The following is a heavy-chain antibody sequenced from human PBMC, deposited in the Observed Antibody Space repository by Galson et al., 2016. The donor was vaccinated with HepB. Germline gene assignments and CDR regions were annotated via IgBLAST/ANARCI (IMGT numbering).Heavy chain of an antibody. CDR1: GYTFTNNG. J-gene: IGHJ4*02. V-gene: IGHV1-3*04. CDR3: ARDYRNYPGEIGY. CDR2: TNTDNGNT. D-gene: IGHD7-27*01. Sequence: SVKVSCKASGYTFTNNGINWVRQAPGQRLEWMGWTNTDNGNTKISQKFQGRISITRDTSATTAYLELGSLTSDDTAVYYCARDYRNYPGEIGYWGQGTLVTVSS.